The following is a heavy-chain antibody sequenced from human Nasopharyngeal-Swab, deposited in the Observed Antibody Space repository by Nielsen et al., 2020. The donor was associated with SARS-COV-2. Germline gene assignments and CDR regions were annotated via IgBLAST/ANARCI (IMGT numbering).Heavy chain of an antibody. CDR2: VYFGLAI. J-gene: IGHJ5*02. CDR3: ARTHDWIDP. Sequence: VRQMPGKGLEWIGSVYFGLAIQYSPSLKRRASISIDTTKNQLSLEVTSVTVADTAVYYCARTHDWIDPWGQGTLVTVSS. V-gene: IGHV4-39*01. D-gene: IGHD3-3*01.